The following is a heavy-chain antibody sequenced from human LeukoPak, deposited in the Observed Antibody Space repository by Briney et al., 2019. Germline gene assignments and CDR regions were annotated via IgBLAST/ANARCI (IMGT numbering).Heavy chain of an antibody. CDR3: ARTRGYSGYDYEY. CDR1: GGAFSGHL. D-gene: IGHD5-12*01. V-gene: IGHV4-34*01. Sequence: SETLSHTCAVPGGAFSGHLWILLPQPPGNALPWGGEINYNGEITNYNPSLKSRVTISVDTSKNQFSLKLSSVTAADTAVYYCARTRGYSGYDYEYWGQGTLVTVSS. CDR2: INYNGEIT. J-gene: IGHJ4*02.